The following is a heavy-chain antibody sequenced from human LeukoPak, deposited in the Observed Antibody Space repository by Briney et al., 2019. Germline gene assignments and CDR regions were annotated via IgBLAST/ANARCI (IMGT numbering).Heavy chain of an antibody. V-gene: IGHV4-30-2*03. J-gene: IGHJ4*02. CDR2: IYHSGST. Sequence: SETLSLTCAVSGGSISSGGYSWSWVRQPPGKGLEWIGSIYHSGSTYYNPSLKSRVTISVDTSKNQFSLKLSSVTAADTAVYYCASGPPYYFDYWGRGTLVTVSS. CDR3: ASGPPYYFDY. CDR1: GGSISSGGYS.